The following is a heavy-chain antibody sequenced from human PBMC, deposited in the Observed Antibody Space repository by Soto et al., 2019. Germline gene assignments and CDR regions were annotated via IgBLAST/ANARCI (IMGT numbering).Heavy chain of an antibody. J-gene: IGHJ2*01. CDR2: IWYDGSNK. CDR3: ARLAGIGYFDL. D-gene: IGHD6-19*01. Sequence: QVQLVESGGGVVQPGRSLRLSCVASGFTFSSYGMHWVRQAPGKGLEWVAVIWYDGSNKYYADSVKGRFTISRDNSKNTLYLQMNSLRAEDTAVYYCARLAGIGYFDLWGRGTLVTVSS. V-gene: IGHV3-33*01. CDR1: GFTFSSYG.